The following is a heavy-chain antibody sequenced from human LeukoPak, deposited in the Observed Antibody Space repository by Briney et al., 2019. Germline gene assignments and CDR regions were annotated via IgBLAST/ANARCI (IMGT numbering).Heavy chain of an antibody. CDR1: GGPFSGYY. Sequence: SETLSLTCAVYGGPFSGYYWSWIRQPPGKGLEWIGEINHSGSTNYNPSLKSRVTISVDTSKNQFSLKLSSVTAADTAVYYCARVPLFGAVRSYYGMDVWGQGTTVTVSS. V-gene: IGHV4-34*01. J-gene: IGHJ6*02. CDR3: ARVPLFGAVRSYYGMDV. CDR2: INHSGST. D-gene: IGHD3-3*01.